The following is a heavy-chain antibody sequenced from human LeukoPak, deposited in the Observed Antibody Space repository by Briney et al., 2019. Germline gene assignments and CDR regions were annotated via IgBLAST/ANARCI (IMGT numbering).Heavy chain of an antibody. CDR3: AKPARVGAVDY. V-gene: IGHV3-23*01. Sequence: TGGSLRLSCAASGFTFSNYAMSWVRQAPGKGLEWVSAISGSSGNTHYADSVKGRFTISRDNSKNTLYLQMNSLRAEDTAIYYCAKPARVGAVDYWGQGTLVTVSS. D-gene: IGHD6-13*01. CDR1: GFTFSNYA. J-gene: IGHJ4*02. CDR2: ISGSSGNT.